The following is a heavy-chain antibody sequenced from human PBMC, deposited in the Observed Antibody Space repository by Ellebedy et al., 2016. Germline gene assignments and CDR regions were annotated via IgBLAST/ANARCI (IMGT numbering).Heavy chain of an antibody. J-gene: IGHJ6*03. V-gene: IGHV4-34*01. Sequence: SETLSLXXAVYGGSFSGYYWSWIRQPPGKGLEWIGEINHSGSTNYNPSLKSRVTISVDTSKNQFSLKLSSVTAADTAVYYCARGRRGTIFGVVTRGDYMDVWGKGTTVTVSS. CDR1: GGSFSGYY. CDR2: INHSGST. CDR3: ARGRRGTIFGVVTRGDYMDV. D-gene: IGHD3-3*01.